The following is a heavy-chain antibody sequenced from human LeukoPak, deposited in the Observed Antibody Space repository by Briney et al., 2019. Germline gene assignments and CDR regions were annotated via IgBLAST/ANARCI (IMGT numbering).Heavy chain of an antibody. J-gene: IGHJ5*02. CDR3: ARSKAHLSTSWYGNWFDP. CDR1: GDSISSGIYY. D-gene: IGHD2-2*01. Sequence: SETLSLTCTVSGDSISSGIYYWSWIRQPPGKGLEWIGYIDHRGSTYYNLSLKSRVTISVDTSKNQLSLKLSSVTAADTAVYYCARSKAHLSTSWYGNWFDPWGQGTLVTVSS. V-gene: IGHV4-30-2*01. CDR2: IDHRGST.